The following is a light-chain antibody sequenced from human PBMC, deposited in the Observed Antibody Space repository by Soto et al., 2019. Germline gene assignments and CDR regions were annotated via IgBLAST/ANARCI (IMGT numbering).Light chain of an antibody. V-gene: IGLV2-23*01. Sequence: QSVLTQPASVSGSLGQSITISCTGSRSDIGSYNLVSWYQQHPGKAPKLMIYEDSKRPSGFSTRFSGSKSGNTASLTISGLQAEDEADYYCCSNAGRSTYVVFGGGTKLTVL. CDR2: EDS. CDR3: CSNAGRSTYVV. CDR1: RSDIGSYNL. J-gene: IGLJ2*01.